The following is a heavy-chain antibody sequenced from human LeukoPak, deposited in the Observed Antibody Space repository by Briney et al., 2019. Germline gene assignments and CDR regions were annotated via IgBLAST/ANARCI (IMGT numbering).Heavy chain of an antibody. V-gene: IGHV3-48*01. Sequence: GGSLRLSCAASGFTFSGYSMNWVRQAPGKGLEWISYMGSSGKTIYYADSVKGRFTISRDNSKNTLYLQMNSLRAEDTAVYYCAKDGVVILYYFDYWGQGTLVTVSS. CDR2: MGSSGKTI. CDR1: GFTFSGYS. CDR3: AKDGVVILYYFDY. J-gene: IGHJ4*02. D-gene: IGHD3-3*01.